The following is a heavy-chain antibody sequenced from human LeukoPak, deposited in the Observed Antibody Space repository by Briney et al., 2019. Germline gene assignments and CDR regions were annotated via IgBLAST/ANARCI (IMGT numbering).Heavy chain of an antibody. D-gene: IGHD6-13*01. CDR3: ARDGTAAGLYFDL. Sequence: PGGSLRLSCAVSGFTFSSYWMNWVRQAPGKGLEWVASIRQDGGEKSYEDSVKGRFTISRDNTKNSLYLQMSSLRAEDTAVYYCARDGTAAGLYFDLWGQGTLVTVSS. CDR1: GFTFSSYW. V-gene: IGHV3-7*01. CDR2: IRQDGGEK. J-gene: IGHJ4*01.